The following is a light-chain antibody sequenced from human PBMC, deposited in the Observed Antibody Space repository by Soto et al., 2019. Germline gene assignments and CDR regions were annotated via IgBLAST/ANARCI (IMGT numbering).Light chain of an antibody. CDR3: QQYNDRPPIT. CDR2: GSF. V-gene: IGKV3-15*01. CDR1: QYINTR. Sequence: EIVLTQSPATPSSFPGDRVTLSCRASQYINTRLAWYQHRPGQAPRLLIVGSFARATGIPARFSGSGSGSEFTHTISGLQSEDFAVYYCQQYNDRPPITFGQGTRLEIK. J-gene: IGKJ5*01.